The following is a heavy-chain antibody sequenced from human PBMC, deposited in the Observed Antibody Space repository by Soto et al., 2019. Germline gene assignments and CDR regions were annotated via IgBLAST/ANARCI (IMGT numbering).Heavy chain of an antibody. J-gene: IGHJ4*02. V-gene: IGHV2-5*02. Sequence: QITLKESGPTLVKPTQTLTLTCTFSGFSLSTGVGVGWIRQPPGKALECLALIYWDDDKRYSSSLKRRLTITKDTSKNQVVLIMTNMDPVDTATYYCAHKSYYGSGSLDYWGQGILVTVSS. CDR3: AHKSYYGSGSLDY. CDR1: GFSLSTGVG. CDR2: IYWDDDK. D-gene: IGHD3-10*01.